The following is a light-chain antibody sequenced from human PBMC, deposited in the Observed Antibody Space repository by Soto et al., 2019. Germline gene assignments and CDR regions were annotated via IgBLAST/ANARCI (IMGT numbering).Light chain of an antibody. CDR3: QHRSSWPLT. CDR2: DTS. J-gene: IGKJ4*01. V-gene: IGKV3-11*01. CDR1: QSATHY. Sequence: TVLTQSPATPSLSPGERATLSCRASQSATHYLAGYQQKPRQAPRLLIYDTSVRATGVSARLSGSGSGTDFTITSGSLEPEDFAVYYCQHRSSWPLTFAGGTKVDIK.